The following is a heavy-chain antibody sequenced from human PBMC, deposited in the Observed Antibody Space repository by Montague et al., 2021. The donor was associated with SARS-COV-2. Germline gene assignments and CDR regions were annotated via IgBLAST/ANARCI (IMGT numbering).Heavy chain of an antibody. Sequence: SLRLSCAASGFTVSSNYMSWVRQAPGKGLEWVSVIYIGGSTYYADSVKGRFTISRDNSKNTLYLQMNSLRAEDTAVYYCSRATFDDFWSGYTYYFDYWGQGTMVTVSS. CDR2: IYIGGST. V-gene: IGHV3-53*01. D-gene: IGHD3-3*01. CDR1: GFTVSSNY. J-gene: IGHJ4*02. CDR3: SRATFDDFWSGYTYYFDY.